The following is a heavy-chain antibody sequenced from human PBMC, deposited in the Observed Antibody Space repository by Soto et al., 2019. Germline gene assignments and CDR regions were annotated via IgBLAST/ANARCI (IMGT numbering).Heavy chain of an antibody. CDR3: AKTKGSSKWYIATYWMDV. Sequence: QLQLLESGGGVVQPGRSLRLSCAASGFTFSSYGMYWVRQAPGKGLEGVAVISYDGSNEYYEDSVKGRFTISRDNSKNTLYLQMNSLRGEDTAVYYCAKTKGSSKWYIATYWMDVWGQGTAVTVSS. V-gene: IGHV3-30*18. J-gene: IGHJ6*02. CDR1: GFTFSSYG. D-gene: IGHD6-13*01. CDR2: ISYDGSNE.